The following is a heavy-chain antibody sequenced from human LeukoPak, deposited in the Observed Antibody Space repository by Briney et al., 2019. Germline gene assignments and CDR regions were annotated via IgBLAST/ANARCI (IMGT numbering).Heavy chain of an antibody. D-gene: IGHD3-10*01. CDR3: ARAGVTMVRGLDYGMDV. Sequence: GGSLRLSCAASGFTISNYDMYWVRQVPGKGLEWVSAIGTAGDTHYPGSLKGRFTISRENAKNSLYLQMNSLTAGDTAVYYCARAGVTMVRGLDYGMDVWGQGTTVTVSS. V-gene: IGHV3-13*01. CDR2: IGTAGDT. CDR1: GFTISNYD. J-gene: IGHJ6*02.